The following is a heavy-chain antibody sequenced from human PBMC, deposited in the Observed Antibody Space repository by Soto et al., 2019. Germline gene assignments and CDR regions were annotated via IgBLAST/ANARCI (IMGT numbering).Heavy chain of an antibody. CDR1: GGTISTYY. D-gene: IGHD3-3*01. J-gene: IGHJ6*02. V-gene: IGHV4-59*01. Sequence: PSETLSPTCTVSGGTISTYYWSWIRQPPGKGLEWIGYIDYRGSTNYNPSIKSRDTISEDKSKNQYYLKQSSKTAADTAVYYCARDRYYDFWSGYSDYGMDVWGQGTTGT. CDR2: IDYRGST. CDR3: ARDRYYDFWSGYSDYGMDV.